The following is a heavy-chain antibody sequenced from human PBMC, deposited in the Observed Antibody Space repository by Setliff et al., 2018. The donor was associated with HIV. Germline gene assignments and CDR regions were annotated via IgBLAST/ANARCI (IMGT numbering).Heavy chain of an antibody. Sequence: GESLKISCEASGFRVTDTYMAWVRQAPRKGLEWVTLIYKAGKTYYADFVKGRFTIARDDTKNTVSLQMTNLEPGDTAMYYCAKGGYGGAYYVAGYWGQGTKVTV. CDR2: IYKAGKT. CDR3: AKGGYGGAYYVAGY. V-gene: IGHV3-53*01. J-gene: IGHJ4*02. D-gene: IGHD5-18*01. CDR1: GFRVTDTY.